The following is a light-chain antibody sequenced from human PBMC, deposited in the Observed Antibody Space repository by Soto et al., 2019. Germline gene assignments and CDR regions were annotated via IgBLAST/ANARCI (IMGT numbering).Light chain of an antibody. CDR2: DVN. Sequence: QSVLTQPASVSRSPGQSITISCTGTSSDVGGYNRVSWYQQYPGKAPKLVIYDVNNRPSEVSNRFSGSKSGNTASLTISGLQAEDEADYYCTSYTTSNSSTLYVFGTGTKVTVL. CDR3: TSYTTSNSSTLYV. J-gene: IGLJ1*01. V-gene: IGLV2-14*01. CDR1: SSDVGGYNR.